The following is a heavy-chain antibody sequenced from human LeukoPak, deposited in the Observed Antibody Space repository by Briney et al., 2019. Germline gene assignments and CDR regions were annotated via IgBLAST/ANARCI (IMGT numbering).Heavy chain of an antibody. CDR1: GGTFSSYD. CDR3: ARDSTTGSPYYFDY. J-gene: IGHJ4*02. D-gene: IGHD1-1*01. V-gene: IGHV1-8*01. Sequence: ASVKVSCKASGGTFSSYDINWVRQATGQGLEWMGWMNPNSGNTVYAQKFQGRVTMTRNTSISTGYMELSSLRSDDTAVYYCARDSTTGSPYYFDYWGQGTLVTVSS. CDR2: MNPNSGNT.